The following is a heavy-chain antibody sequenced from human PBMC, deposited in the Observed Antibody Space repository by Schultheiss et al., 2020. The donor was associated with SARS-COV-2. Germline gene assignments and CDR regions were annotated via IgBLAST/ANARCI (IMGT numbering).Heavy chain of an antibody. CDR2: IIPNSGGT. V-gene: IGHV1-2*06. CDR1: GYSFATYG. Sequence: ASVKVSCQASGYSFATYGLTWVRQAPGEGLEWMGRIIPNSGGTNYAQKFQGRVTMTRDTSISTAYMELTRLRSEDTAVYYCARGHRGGDWLDYWGQGTLVTVSS. CDR3: ARGHRGGDWLDY. J-gene: IGHJ4*02. D-gene: IGHD2-21*01.